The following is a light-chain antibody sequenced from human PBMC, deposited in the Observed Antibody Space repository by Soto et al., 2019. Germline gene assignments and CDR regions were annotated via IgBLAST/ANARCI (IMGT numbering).Light chain of an antibody. CDR1: QSISDW. Sequence: DIHMTQSPSTLSASVGDRFTITCRASQSISDWLAWYQQTPGKAPKLLIFDVSSLESGVPSRFSGSGSGTEFTLTISSLQPDDFATYYCQQYDSFPWTFGQGTKVDIK. J-gene: IGKJ1*01. V-gene: IGKV1-5*01. CDR2: DVS. CDR3: QQYDSFPWT.